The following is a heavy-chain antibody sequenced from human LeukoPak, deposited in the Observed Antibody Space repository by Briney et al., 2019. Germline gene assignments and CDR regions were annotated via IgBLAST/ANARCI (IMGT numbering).Heavy chain of an antibody. CDR3: ARSNSSGYNFDY. D-gene: IGHD6-19*01. J-gene: IGHJ4*02. V-gene: IGHV3-53*01. CDR2: IYSGGST. CDR1: GFTVSSNY. Sequence: GGSLRLSCAASGFTVSSNYMSRVRQAPGKGLEWVSVIYSGGSTYYADSVKGRFTISRDNSKNTLYLQMNSLRAEDTAVYYCARSNSSGYNFDYWGQGTLVTVSS.